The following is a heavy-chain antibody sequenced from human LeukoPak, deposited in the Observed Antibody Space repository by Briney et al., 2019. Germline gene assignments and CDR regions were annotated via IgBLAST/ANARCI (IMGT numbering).Heavy chain of an antibody. V-gene: IGHV4-39*01. CDR2: IYYSGST. CDR3: ASQPYYDFWSGPPDDAFDI. D-gene: IGHD3-3*01. CDR1: GGSISSYY. Sequence: SETLSLTCTVSGGSISSYYWSWIRQPPGKGLEWIGSIYYSGSTYYNPSLKSRVTISVDTSKNQFSLKLSSVTAADTAVYYCASQPYYDFWSGPPDDAFDIWGQGTMVTVSS. J-gene: IGHJ3*02.